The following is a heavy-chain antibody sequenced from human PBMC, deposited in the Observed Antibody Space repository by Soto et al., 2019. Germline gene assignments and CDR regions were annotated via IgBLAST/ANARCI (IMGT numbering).Heavy chain of an antibody. D-gene: IGHD3-22*01. CDR3: AREFNYYDSSPKGNWFDP. Sequence: SETLSLTCTVSGGSISSGDYYWSWIRQPPGKGLEWIGYIYYSGSTYYNPSLKSRVTISVDTSKNQFSLKLSSVTAADTAVYCCAREFNYYDSSPKGNWFDPWGQGTLVTVSS. CDR1: GGSISSGDYY. J-gene: IGHJ5*02. CDR2: IYYSGST. V-gene: IGHV4-30-4*01.